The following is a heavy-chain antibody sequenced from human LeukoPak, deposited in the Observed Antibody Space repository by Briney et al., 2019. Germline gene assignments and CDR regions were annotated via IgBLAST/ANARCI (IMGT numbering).Heavy chain of an antibody. D-gene: IGHD5-18*01. CDR3: ARAVTAMAIDAFDI. V-gene: IGHV4-59*08. CDR1: GGSISSYY. Sequence: PSETLSLICTVSGGSISSYYWSWLRQPPGKGLEWIGYIYYSGSTNYNPSLKSRVTISVDTSKNQFSLKLSSVTAADTAVYYCARAVTAMAIDAFDIWGQGTMVTVSS. CDR2: IYYSGST. J-gene: IGHJ3*02.